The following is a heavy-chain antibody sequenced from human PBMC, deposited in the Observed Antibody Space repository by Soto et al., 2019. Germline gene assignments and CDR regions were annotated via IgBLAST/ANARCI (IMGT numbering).Heavy chain of an antibody. CDR1: GFTCSSYS. CDR2: ISSSSSTI. D-gene: IGHD3-22*01. V-gene: IGHV3-48*01. J-gene: IGHJ4*02. CDR3: ARGYYDSSGYYSVFEY. Sequence: PGRSMRLSCAASGFTCSSYSMNWVRQDKGKGLEWVSYISSSSSTIYYADSVKGRFTISRDNAKNSLYLQMNSLRAEDTAVYYCARGYYDSSGYYSVFEYWGQGTLVPGSS.